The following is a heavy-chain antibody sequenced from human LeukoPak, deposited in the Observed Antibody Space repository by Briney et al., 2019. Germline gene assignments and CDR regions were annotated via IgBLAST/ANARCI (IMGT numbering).Heavy chain of an antibody. J-gene: IGHJ5*02. CDR3: ARDGYSSGWYAGWFDP. CDR2: IYTSGST. D-gene: IGHD6-19*01. CDR1: GGSISSHY. V-gene: IGHV4-4*07. Sequence: SETLSLTCTVSGGSISSHYWSWIRQPAGKGLEWIGRIYTSGSTNYNPSLKSRVTMSVDTSKNQFSLKLSSVTAADTAVYYCARDGYSSGWYAGWFDPWGQGTLVTVSS.